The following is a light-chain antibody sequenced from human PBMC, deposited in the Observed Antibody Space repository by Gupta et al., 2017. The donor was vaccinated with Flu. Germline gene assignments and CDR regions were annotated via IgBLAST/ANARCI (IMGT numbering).Light chain of an antibody. Sequence: AVVTQESSLTVSPGGTVTLTCDSSTGAVTSDHYPFWFQQKPGQAPRTLIYDTNSKHSWTPARFSGSLLGGKAALTLSGAQPEDEAEYYCLLFYGDARPVIGGGTELTVL. V-gene: IGLV7-46*01. J-gene: IGLJ3*02. CDR2: DTN. CDR1: TGAVTSDHY. CDR3: LLFYGDARPV.